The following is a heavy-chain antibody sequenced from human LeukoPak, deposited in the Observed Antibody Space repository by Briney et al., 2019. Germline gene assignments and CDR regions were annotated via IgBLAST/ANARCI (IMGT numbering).Heavy chain of an antibody. J-gene: IGHJ4*02. Sequence: TPSETLSPTCAVYGGSFIGYYWSWIRQPPGEGLEWIGEINHSGGANYNPSLKSRVTISADTSKSQFSLKLGSVTAADTAVYYCARVPLRFLEPFDYWGQGTLVTVSS. D-gene: IGHD3-3*01. CDR1: GGSFIGYY. CDR2: INHSGGA. V-gene: IGHV4-34*01. CDR3: ARVPLRFLEPFDY.